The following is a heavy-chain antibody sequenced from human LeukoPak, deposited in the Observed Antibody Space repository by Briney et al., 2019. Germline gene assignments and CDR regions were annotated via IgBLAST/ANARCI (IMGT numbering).Heavy chain of an antibody. CDR1: GFTFSAYG. Sequence: GGSLRLSCAVSGFTFSAYGMHWVRQAPGKGLEWVAIISYDGINKYYPDSVKGRFTISRDNSKNTLYLEMNNLRAEDTALYYCAKARYTAGWYTFDYWGQGTQVTVSS. CDR3: AKARYTAGWYTFDY. V-gene: IGHV3-33*08. D-gene: IGHD6-19*01. CDR2: ISYDGINK. J-gene: IGHJ4*02.